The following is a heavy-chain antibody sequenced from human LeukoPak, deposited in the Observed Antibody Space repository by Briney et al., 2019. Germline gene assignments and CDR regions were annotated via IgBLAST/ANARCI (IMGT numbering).Heavy chain of an antibody. CDR3: ARGGLLWFGELSGYFDY. CDR1: GFTFSSYW. CDR2: IKQDGSEK. J-gene: IGHJ4*02. V-gene: IGHV3-7*01. D-gene: IGHD3-10*01. Sequence: GGSLRLSCAASGFTFSSYWMSWVRQAPGKGLEWVANIKQDGSEKYYVDSVKGRFTISRDNAKNSLYLQMNSLRAEDTAVYYCARGGLLWFGELSGYFDYWGQGTLVTVSS.